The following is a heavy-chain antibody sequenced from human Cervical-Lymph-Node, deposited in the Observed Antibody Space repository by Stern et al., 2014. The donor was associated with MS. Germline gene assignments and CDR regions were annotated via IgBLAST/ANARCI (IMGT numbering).Heavy chain of an antibody. CDR3: ALSSETSDRWYSLGYDL. Sequence: QVQLVKSGAEVTKPGSSVKVSCKASGGTFSKFPSSWVRQAPGQGLEWMAGIFPVFGTPTYAQEFRGRVTIPADVSTSTVYMELSSLRSDDTAVYYCALSSETSDRWYSLGYDLWGQGTLVTVSS. CDR1: GGTFSKFP. V-gene: IGHV1-69*01. J-gene: IGHJ5*02. CDR2: IFPVFGTP. D-gene: IGHD6-13*01.